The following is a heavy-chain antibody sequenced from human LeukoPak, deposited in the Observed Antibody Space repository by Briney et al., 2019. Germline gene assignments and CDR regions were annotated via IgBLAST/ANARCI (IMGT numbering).Heavy chain of an antibody. V-gene: IGHV3-23*01. CDR3: AKFLPTHIVVANYYFDY. Sequence: PGGSLRLSCAASGLTFSSYAMSWVRQAPGKGLEWVSAISGSGGNTYYADSVKGRFTISRDNSKNTLYLQMNSLRAEDTAVYYCAKFLPTHIVVANYYFDYWGQGTLVTVSS. D-gene: IGHD2-21*01. CDR2: ISGSGGNT. CDR1: GLTFSSYA. J-gene: IGHJ4*02.